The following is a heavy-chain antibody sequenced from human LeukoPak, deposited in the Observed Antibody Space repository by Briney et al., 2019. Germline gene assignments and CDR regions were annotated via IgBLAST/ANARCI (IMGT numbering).Heavy chain of an antibody. CDR1: GGSISSYY. V-gene: IGHV4-59*01. D-gene: IGHD3-16*01. CDR3: ARDIYTSFWGAYYYYGMDV. J-gene: IGHJ6*02. Sequence: SETLSLTCTVSGGSISSYYWSWIRQPPGKGLEWIGYIYYSGSTNYNPSLKSRVTISVDTSKNQFSLKLSSVTAADTAVYYCARDIYTSFWGAYYYYGMDVWGQGTTVTVSS. CDR2: IYYSGST.